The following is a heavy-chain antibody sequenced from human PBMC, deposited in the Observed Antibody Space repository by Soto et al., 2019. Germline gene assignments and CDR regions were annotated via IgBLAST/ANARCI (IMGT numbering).Heavy chain of an antibody. J-gene: IGHJ6*02. Sequence: SVKVSGKYSGYTFTSYGISWVRQAPVQVLEWMGWISAYNGNTNYAQKLQGRVTMTTDTSTSTAYMELRSLRSDDTAVYYCARERISSGSPFYYSMDVWGQGNTVTVSS. V-gene: IGHV1-18*04. CDR2: ISAYNGNT. D-gene: IGHD6-19*01. CDR1: GYTFTSYG. CDR3: ARERISSGSPFYYSMDV.